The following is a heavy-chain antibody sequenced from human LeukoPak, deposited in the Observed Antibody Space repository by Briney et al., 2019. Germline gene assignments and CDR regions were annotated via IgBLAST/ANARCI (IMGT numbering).Heavy chain of an antibody. CDR3: ATNYYDSSGYYLHHH. CDR1: GGSFSGYY. Sequence: ESLSLTCAVYGGSFSGYYWSWIRQPPGKGLEWIGEINHSGSTNYNPSFENRVTISVDTSKNQFSLKLSSVTAADTAVYYCATNYYDSSGYYLHHHWGQGTLVTVSS. D-gene: IGHD3-22*01. V-gene: IGHV4-34*01. CDR2: INHSGST. J-gene: IGHJ5*02.